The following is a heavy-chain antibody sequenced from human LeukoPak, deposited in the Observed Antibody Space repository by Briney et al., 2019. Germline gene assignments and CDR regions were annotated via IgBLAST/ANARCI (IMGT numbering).Heavy chain of an antibody. CDR1: EFTFSNYA. Sequence: GGSLRLSCAASEFTFSNYAMSWVRQAPGKGLEWVSVIGSGGNTIYYADSVKGRFTISRDNAKNSLYLRMNSLRAEDTAVYYCARGKSLGSFDIWGQGTMVTVSS. D-gene: IGHD1-26*01. CDR2: IGSGGNTI. V-gene: IGHV3-48*04. J-gene: IGHJ3*02. CDR3: ARGKSLGSFDI.